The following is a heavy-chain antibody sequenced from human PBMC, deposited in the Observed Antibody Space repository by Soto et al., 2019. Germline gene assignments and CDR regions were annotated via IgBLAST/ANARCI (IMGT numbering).Heavy chain of an antibody. V-gene: IGHV3-23*01. D-gene: IGHD1-26*01. CDR1: DFTFSNAW. CDR3: AKLSGYDYYYYIDV. J-gene: IGHJ6*03. CDR2: ITGSGGST. Sequence: PGGSLRLSCAASDFTFSNAWINWVRQAPGKGLEWVSAITGSGGSTYYVDSVKGRFTISRDNSKNTLHLQMNSLRAEDSAVYYCAKLSGYDYYYYIDVWGKGTTVTVSS.